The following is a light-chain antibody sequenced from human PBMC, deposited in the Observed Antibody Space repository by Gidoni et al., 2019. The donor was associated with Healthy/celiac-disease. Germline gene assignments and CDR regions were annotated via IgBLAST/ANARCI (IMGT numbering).Light chain of an antibody. CDR3: QQYNNWPYT. V-gene: IGKV3-15*01. Sequence: DIVMTQSPATLSVSPGERATLSCRASQSVSSNLAWYQLKPGQAPRLLIYGASTRATGIPARFSGSGSGTEFTLTISSLQSEDFAVYYCQQYNNWPYTFGQGTKLEIK. CDR2: GAS. J-gene: IGKJ2*01. CDR1: QSVSSN.